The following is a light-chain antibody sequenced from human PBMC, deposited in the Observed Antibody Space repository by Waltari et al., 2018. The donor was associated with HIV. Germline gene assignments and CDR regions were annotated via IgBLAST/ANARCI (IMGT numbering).Light chain of an antibody. Sequence: QVVLTQPPSASASLGASVRLPCTLSSGHNNYVIAWHQQQPEKGPRFLMKLNSDGRHSKGDGVPDRFSGSSSGAERYLIISSLQSEDAADYFCQTWRTGLQVFGGGTRLTVL. J-gene: IGLJ3*02. V-gene: IGLV4-69*02. CDR2: LNSDGRH. CDR1: SGHNNYV. CDR3: QTWRTGLQV.